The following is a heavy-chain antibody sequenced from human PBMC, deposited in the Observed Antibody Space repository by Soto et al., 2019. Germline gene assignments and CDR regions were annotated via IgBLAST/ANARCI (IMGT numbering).Heavy chain of an antibody. D-gene: IGHD3-16*01. V-gene: IGHV1-69*06. Sequence: QVQLVQSGAEVKKPGSSVKVSCMASGDTFTTYTINWVRQAPGQGLEWMGGIVPILGAGNYAQKFQGRVTITADRSTTTAYLDLSSLRSDDTAVYYCAREGEGIPAHRYWGQGTLVTVSS. CDR1: GDTFTTYT. CDR2: IVPILGAG. CDR3: AREGEGIPAHRY. J-gene: IGHJ4*02.